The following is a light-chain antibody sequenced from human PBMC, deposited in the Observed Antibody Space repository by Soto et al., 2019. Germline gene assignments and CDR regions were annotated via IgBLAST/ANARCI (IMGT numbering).Light chain of an antibody. CDR2: DAS. CDR3: QQYHNWPIT. Sequence: EIVMTQSPATLSVSPGESATLSCRPSQSVSSNLAWHQQKPGQAPRILMYDASTRATGISARFSGSGSGTEFTLTISSLQSEDFAVYYCQQYHNWPITFGQGTRLEIK. V-gene: IGKV3-15*01. CDR1: QSVSSN. J-gene: IGKJ5*01.